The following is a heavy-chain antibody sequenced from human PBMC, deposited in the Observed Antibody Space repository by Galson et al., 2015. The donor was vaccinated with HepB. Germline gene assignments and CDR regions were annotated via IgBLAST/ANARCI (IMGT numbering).Heavy chain of an antibody. J-gene: IGHJ1*01. CDR3: AATYDSSGYYREYFQH. CDR2: VDPEDGET. Sequence: VKVSCKVSGYTFTDYYMHWVQQAPGKGLEWMGLVDPEDGETIYAEKFQGRVTITADTSTDTAYMELSSLRSEDTAVYYCAATYDSSGYYREYFQHWGQGTLVTVSS. CDR1: GYTFTDYY. D-gene: IGHD3-22*01. V-gene: IGHV1-69-2*01.